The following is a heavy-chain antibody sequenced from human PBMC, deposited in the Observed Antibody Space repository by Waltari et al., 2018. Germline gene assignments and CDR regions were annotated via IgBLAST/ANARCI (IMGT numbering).Heavy chain of an antibody. D-gene: IGHD6-25*01. CDR1: DGSINSTTYY. CDR3: ARGDERLARYHFDD. J-gene: IGHJ4*02. CDR2: IYSGGDA. Sequence: QVLLQESGPGLVKPSQTLSLTCTVPDGSINSTTYYWSWIRQPAGKGLAWIGRIYSGGDARYSPSLERRVAISVDRSKNQFSLTIFSVNAADAAVYYCARGDERLARYHFDDWGQGTQVIVSS. V-gene: IGHV4-61*02.